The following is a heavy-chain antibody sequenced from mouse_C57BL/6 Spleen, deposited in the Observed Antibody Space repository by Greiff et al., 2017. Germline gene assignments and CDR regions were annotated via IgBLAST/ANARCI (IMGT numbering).Heavy chain of an antibody. D-gene: IGHD1-1*01. CDR2: IDPENGDT. J-gene: IGHJ4*01. Sequence: VQLKQSGAELVRPGASVKLSCTASGFNIKDDYMHWVKQRPEQGLEWIGWIDPENGDTEYASKFQGKATITADTSSNTAYLQLSSLTSEDTAVYYCTTITTVVATAGAYAMDYWGQGTSVTVSS. CDR1: GFNIKDDY. CDR3: TTITTVVATAGAYAMDY. V-gene: IGHV14-4*01.